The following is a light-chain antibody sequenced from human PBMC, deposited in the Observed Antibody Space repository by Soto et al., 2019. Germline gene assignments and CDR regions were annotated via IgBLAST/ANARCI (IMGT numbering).Light chain of an antibody. Sequence: DIQMIQSPSSLSASVGDRVTITCQASQDIKSYLNWYQQKPGKAPKLLIYDVSNLETGVPSRFSGSGSGTHFSLTISSLQPEDVATYYCQHYDHLPPLTFGGGTRVQIK. CDR3: QHYDHLPPLT. V-gene: IGKV1-33*01. CDR1: QDIKSY. J-gene: IGKJ4*01. CDR2: DVS.